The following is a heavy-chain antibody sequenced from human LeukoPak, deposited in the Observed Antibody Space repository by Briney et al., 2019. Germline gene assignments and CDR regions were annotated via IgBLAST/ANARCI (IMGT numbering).Heavy chain of an antibody. V-gene: IGHV3-30*04. CDR1: GFTFSSHA. CDR3: ARVSSGWYDDAFDI. CDR2: ISYDGSNK. Sequence: GRSLRLSCAASGFTFSSHAMHWVRQAPGKGLEWVAVISYDGSNKYYADSVKGRFTISRDNSKNTLYLQMNSLRAEDTAVYYCARVSSGWYDDAFDIWGQGTMVTVSS. J-gene: IGHJ3*02. D-gene: IGHD6-19*01.